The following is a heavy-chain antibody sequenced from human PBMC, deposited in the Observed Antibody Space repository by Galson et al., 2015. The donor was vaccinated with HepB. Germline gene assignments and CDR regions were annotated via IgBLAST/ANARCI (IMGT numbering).Heavy chain of an antibody. CDR1: GFTFSSYG. D-gene: IGHD4/OR15-4a*01. V-gene: IGHV3-30*18. Sequence: LRLSCAASGFTFSSYGMHWVRQAPGKGLEWVAVISYDGSNKYYADSVKGRFTISRDNSKNTLYLQMNSLRAEDTAVYYCAKDRNDYLDYWGQGTLVTVSS. CDR3: AKDRNDYLDY. CDR2: ISYDGSNK. J-gene: IGHJ4*02.